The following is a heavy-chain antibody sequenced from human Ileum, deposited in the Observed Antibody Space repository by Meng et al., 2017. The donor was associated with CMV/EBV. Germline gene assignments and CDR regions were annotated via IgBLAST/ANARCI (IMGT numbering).Heavy chain of an antibody. V-gene: IGHV3-20*03. CDR3: ARGNNYCSSTSCPLRD. D-gene: IGHD2-2*01. CDR1: GFTFDDYG. J-gene: IGHJ4*02. Sequence: SGFTFDDYGISWVRQAPGKGLEWVSGINWNGGSTGYADSVKGRFTISRDNAKNSLYLQMNSLRAEDTALYYCARGNNYCSSTSCPLRDWGQGTLVTVSS. CDR2: INWNGGST.